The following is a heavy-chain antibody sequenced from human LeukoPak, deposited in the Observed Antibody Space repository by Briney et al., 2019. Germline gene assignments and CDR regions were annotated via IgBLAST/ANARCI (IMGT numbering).Heavy chain of an antibody. J-gene: IGHJ4*02. CDR1: GFTFSSYA. Sequence: GGSLRLSCAASGFTFSSYAMSWVRQAPGKGLEWVSGISWNSGGIGYADSVKGRFTISRDNAKNSLYLQMNSLRVEDTALYFCAKETIRFGEIPPARPFDYWGQGTLVTVSS. CDR2: ISWNSGGI. CDR3: AKETIRFGEIPPARPFDY. D-gene: IGHD3-10*01. V-gene: IGHV3-9*01.